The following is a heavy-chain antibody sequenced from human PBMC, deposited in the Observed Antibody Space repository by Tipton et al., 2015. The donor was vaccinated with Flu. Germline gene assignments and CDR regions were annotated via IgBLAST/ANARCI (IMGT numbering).Heavy chain of an antibody. CDR3: ARLPRYSSGWGRYFDL. CDR2: IRPSGST. V-gene: IGHV4-34*01. Sequence: TLSLTCAVYGGSFSEYNWGWVRQSPGTGLEWIGEIRPSGSTNYSPSLKSRVTMSEDTSKNQFSLRLNSVTAADTAVYYCARLPRYSSGWGRYFDLWGRDTLVTVSS. D-gene: IGHD6-19*01. CDR1: GGSFSEYN. J-gene: IGHJ2*01.